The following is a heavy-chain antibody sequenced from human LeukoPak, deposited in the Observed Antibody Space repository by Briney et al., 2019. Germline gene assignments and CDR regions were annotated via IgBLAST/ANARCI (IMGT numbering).Heavy chain of an antibody. D-gene: IGHD6-19*01. J-gene: IGHJ4*02. Sequence: GGSLRLSCAASGFTFSSYGMSWVRQAPGKGLEWVSAISGSGGSTYYADSVKGRFTISRDNSKNTLYLQMNSLRAEDTAVYYCAKGVDSSGWYYFDYWGQGTLVTVSS. CDR1: GFTFSSYG. CDR3: AKGVDSSGWYYFDY. CDR2: ISGSGGST. V-gene: IGHV3-23*01.